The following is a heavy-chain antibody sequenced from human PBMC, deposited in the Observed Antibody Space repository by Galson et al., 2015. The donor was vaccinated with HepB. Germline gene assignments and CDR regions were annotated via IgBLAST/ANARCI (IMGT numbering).Heavy chain of an antibody. D-gene: IGHD1-26*01. V-gene: IGHV3-11*01. CDR1: GFTFSGYY. CDR2: ISSSDSTI. J-gene: IGHJ5*02. CDR3: ASTGAYGIPRPDWFDP. Sequence: SLRLSCAASGFTFSGYYMSWIRQAPGKGLEWVLYISSSDSTIYYADSVKGRFTISRDNAKNSLYLQMNSLRAEDTAVYYCASTGAYGIPRPDWFDPWGQGTLVTVSS.